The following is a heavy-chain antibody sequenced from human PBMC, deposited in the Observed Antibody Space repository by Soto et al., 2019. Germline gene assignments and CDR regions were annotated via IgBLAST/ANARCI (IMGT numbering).Heavy chain of an antibody. CDR3: ARDGDDYNPYYYYGMDV. CDR2: IIPIFGTA. V-gene: IGHV1-69*13. D-gene: IGHD4-4*01. J-gene: IGHJ6*02. Sequence: ASVKVSCKASGGPFSSYAISWVRQAPGQGLEWMGGIIPIFGTANYAQKFQGRVTITADESTSTAYMELSSLRSEDTAVYYCARDGDDYNPYYYYGMDVWGQGTTVTVSS. CDR1: GGPFSSYA.